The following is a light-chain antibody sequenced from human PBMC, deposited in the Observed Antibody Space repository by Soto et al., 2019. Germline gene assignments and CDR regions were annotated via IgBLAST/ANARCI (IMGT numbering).Light chain of an antibody. CDR1: QDLGSS. CDR2: HTS. V-gene: IGKV3-11*01. J-gene: IGKJ5*01. Sequence: EIVLAQSPPTLSLSPGERATLSCRASQDLGSSLAWYQQKPGQAPRLLIFHTSNRATGIPPRFSGSGTGTDFTLTISSLQAEDVAVYYCQQYYSTPITFGQGTRLEIK. CDR3: QQYYSTPIT.